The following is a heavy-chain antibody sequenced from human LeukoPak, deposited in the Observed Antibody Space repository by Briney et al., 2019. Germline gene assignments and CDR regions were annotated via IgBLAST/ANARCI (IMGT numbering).Heavy chain of an antibody. V-gene: IGHV3-23*01. J-gene: IGHJ4*02. D-gene: IGHD3-9*01. CDR3: QKTTYDILTGYYDY. CDR1: GFTFSSYA. Sequence: PGGSLRLSCAASGFTFSSYAMSWVRQAPGKGLEWVSAISGSGGSTYYADSVKGRFTISRDNSKNTLYLQMNSLRAADTAVYYWQKTTYDILTGYYDYWGQGTLVTVSS. CDR2: ISGSGGST.